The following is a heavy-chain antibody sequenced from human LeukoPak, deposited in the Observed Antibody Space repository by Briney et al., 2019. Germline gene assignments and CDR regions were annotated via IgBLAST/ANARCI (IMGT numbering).Heavy chain of an antibody. Sequence: GGSLRLSGAASGFTFSSYAMHWVRQAPGKGLEWVEVISYDGSNKYYADSVKGRFTISRDNSKNTLYLQMNSLRAEDTAVYYCAQQSGDYWGQGTLVTVSS. D-gene: IGHD6-13*01. CDR3: AQQSGDY. CDR1: GFTFSSYA. CDR2: ISYDGSNK. J-gene: IGHJ4*02. V-gene: IGHV3-30-3*01.